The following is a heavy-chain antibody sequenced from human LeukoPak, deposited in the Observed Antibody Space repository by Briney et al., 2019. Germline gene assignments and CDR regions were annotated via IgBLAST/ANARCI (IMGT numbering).Heavy chain of an antibody. Sequence: GGSLRLSCAASGFTLSSYSMNWVRQAPGKGLEWVSAISSSSSYIYYADSVKGRFTISRDNAKNSLYLQMNSLRAEDTAVYYCARDGYYYGSGSVDYWGQGTLVTVSS. D-gene: IGHD3-10*01. CDR1: GFTLSSYS. CDR3: ARDGYYYGSGSVDY. CDR2: ISSSSSYI. J-gene: IGHJ4*02. V-gene: IGHV3-21*01.